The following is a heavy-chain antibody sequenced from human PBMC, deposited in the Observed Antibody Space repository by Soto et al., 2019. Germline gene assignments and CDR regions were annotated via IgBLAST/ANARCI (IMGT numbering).Heavy chain of an antibody. CDR2: MYYNGNI. V-gene: IGHV4-59*01. D-gene: IGHD3-16*01. J-gene: IGHJ5*01. Sequence: PSETLSLTCNLSGGSISNYYWTWVRQSPEKGLEWIGYMYYNGNINYNPSLKSRVTISIDTSKNQFSLTLKSVPAAATAVSYCASGGNWFDPWGPEGLVAVSS. CDR1: GGSISNYY. CDR3: ASGGNWFDP.